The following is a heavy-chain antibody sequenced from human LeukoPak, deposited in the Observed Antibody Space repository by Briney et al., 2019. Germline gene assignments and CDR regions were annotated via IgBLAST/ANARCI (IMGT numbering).Heavy chain of an antibody. V-gene: IGHV4-30-4*01. CDR1: GGSISSGDYY. Sequence: SQTLSLTCTVSGGSISSGDYYWSWIRQPPGKGLEWIGYIYYSGSTYYNPSLKSRVTISVDTSKNQFSLKLSSVTAADTAVYYCARAPSYGGKNYYYYGMDVWGQGTTVTISS. D-gene: IGHD4-23*01. CDR2: IYYSGST. J-gene: IGHJ6*02. CDR3: ARAPSYGGKNYYYYGMDV.